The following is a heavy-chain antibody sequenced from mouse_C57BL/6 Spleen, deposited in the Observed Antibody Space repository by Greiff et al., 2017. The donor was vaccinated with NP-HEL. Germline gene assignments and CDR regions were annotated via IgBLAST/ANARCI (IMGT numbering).Heavy chain of an antibody. CDR1: GYSITSGYD. Sequence: EVQLVESGPGMVKPSQSLSLTCTVTGYSITSGYDWHWIRHFPGNKLEWMGYISYSGSTNYNPSLKSRISITHDTSKNHFFLKLNSVTTEDTATYFCARGGSNYEGTFDYWGQGTTLTVSS. CDR2: ISYSGST. CDR3: ARGGSNYEGTFDY. D-gene: IGHD2-5*01. V-gene: IGHV3-1*01. J-gene: IGHJ2*01.